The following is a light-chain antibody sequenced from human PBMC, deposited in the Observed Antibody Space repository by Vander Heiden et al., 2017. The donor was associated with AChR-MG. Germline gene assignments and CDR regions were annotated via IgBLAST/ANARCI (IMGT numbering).Light chain of an antibody. V-gene: IGLV3-1*01. J-gene: IGLJ2*01. CDR3: QALDATVL. CDR1: KLGDKY. Sequence: YELTPPPSVSASPGQPASITCSADKLGDKYASWYQQKPGQSPVFVIYQDSQRPSGIPERFSGSNSGTTATLTISGTQAMDESNYFCQALDATVLFGGGTKLTVL. CDR2: QDS.